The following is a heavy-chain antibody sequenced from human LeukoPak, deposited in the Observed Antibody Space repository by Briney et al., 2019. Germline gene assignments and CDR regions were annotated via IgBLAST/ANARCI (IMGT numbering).Heavy chain of an antibody. CDR1: GYSFTSYW. CDR2: IYPGDSDT. Sequence: GESLKISCKGSGYSFTSYWIGWVRQMPGKGLEWMGIIYPGDSDTRYSPSFQGQVTISADKSISTAYLQWSSLKASDTPMYYCARRKWLVDTTGYYFDYWGQGTLVTVSS. D-gene: IGHD6-19*01. J-gene: IGHJ4*02. V-gene: IGHV5-51*01. CDR3: ARRKWLVDTTGYYFDY.